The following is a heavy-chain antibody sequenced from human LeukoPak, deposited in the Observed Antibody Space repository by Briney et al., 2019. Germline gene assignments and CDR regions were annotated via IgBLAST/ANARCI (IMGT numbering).Heavy chain of an antibody. J-gene: IGHJ4*02. D-gene: IGHD3-10*01. Sequence: SETLSLTCAVYGGSFSGFYWTWVRQPPGKGLEWIGEINHSGSTNYNPSLKSRVTISVDTSKNQFSLKLSSVTAADTAVYYCARLRGSGSSDYWGQGTLVTVSS. CDR1: GGSFSGFY. CDR2: INHSGST. V-gene: IGHV4-34*01. CDR3: ARLRGSGSSDY.